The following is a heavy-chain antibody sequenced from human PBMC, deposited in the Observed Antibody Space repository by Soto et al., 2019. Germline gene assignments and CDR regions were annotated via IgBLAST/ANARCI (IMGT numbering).Heavy chain of an antibody. CDR2: VQMSGTT. CDR1: GVSVRSYH. Sequence: PSETLSLTCAVSGVSVRSYHWSWIRQAAGKGLEWIGRVQMSGTTNYNPSLKTRVTMSLDTSKNEVSLRMTSVTAADTAVYFCAKDRSTMRWFDPWGQGILVTVSS. CDR3: AKDRSTMRWFDP. V-gene: IGHV4-4*07. D-gene: IGHD1-1*01. J-gene: IGHJ5*02.